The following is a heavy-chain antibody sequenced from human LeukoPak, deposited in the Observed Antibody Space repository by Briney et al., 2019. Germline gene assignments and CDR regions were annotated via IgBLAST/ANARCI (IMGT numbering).Heavy chain of an antibody. V-gene: IGHV3-48*04. D-gene: IGHD1-1*01. Sequence: PGGSLRLSCAASGFTFSSYSMNWVRQAPGKGLEWISYISSSGSVIYQADSVKGRFTISRDNAKNSLYLDMNRLRLEDTAVYYCARCPWNGGSWFLDLWGRGTLVTVSS. CDR2: ISSSGSVI. CDR3: ARCPWNGGSWFLDL. J-gene: IGHJ2*01. CDR1: GFTFSSYS.